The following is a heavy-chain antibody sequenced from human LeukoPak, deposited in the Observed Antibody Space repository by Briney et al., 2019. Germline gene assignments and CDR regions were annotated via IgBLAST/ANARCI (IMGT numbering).Heavy chain of an antibody. D-gene: IGHD6-19*01. CDR2: INPNSGGT. Sequence: GASVKVSRKASGYTFTGYYMHWVRQAPGQGLEWMGWINPNSGGTNYAQKFQGWVTMTRDTSISTAYMELSRLRSDDTAVYYCARGPQLVRGYSSGWYDYWGQGTLVTVSS. J-gene: IGHJ4*02. CDR1: GYTFTGYY. V-gene: IGHV1-2*04. CDR3: ARGPQLVRGYSSGWYDY.